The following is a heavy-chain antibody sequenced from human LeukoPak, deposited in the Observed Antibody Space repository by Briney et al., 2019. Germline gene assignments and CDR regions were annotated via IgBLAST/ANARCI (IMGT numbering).Heavy chain of an antibody. V-gene: IGHV3-30*02. Sequence: PGGSLRLSCAASGFTFSTYGMHWVRQAPGKGLEWVAFIRSDGINKYYADSVKGRFTISRDNSKNTLYLQMNSLRAEDTAVYYCAKVPYKGSSWYYYYMDVWGKGTTVTVSS. CDR2: IRSDGINK. CDR3: AKVPYKGSSWYYYYMDV. CDR1: GFTFSTYG. J-gene: IGHJ6*03. D-gene: IGHD6-13*01.